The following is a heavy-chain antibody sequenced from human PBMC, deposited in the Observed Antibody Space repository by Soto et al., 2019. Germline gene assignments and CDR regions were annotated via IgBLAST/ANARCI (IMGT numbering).Heavy chain of an antibody. D-gene: IGHD4-17*01. CDR1: GGSISSGGYS. V-gene: IGHV4-30-2*01. CDR2: IYHSGST. J-gene: IGHJ4*02. CDR3: ARGGKTVTTFDY. Sequence: QLQLQESGSGLVKPSQTLSLTCAVSGGSISSGGYSWSWIRQPPGKGLEWIGYIYHSGSTYYNPSLKSRITLSVDRAKNQVSLKLSSVTAADTAVYYCARGGKTVTTFDYWGQGTLVTVSS.